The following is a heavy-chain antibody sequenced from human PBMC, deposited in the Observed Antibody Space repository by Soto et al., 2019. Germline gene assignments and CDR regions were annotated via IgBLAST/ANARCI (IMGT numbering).Heavy chain of an antibody. D-gene: IGHD5-12*01. J-gene: IGHJ2*01. CDR2: INSDGSST. CDR3: AREGRDGYKHWYFDL. V-gene: IGHV3-74*01. CDR1: GFTFSSYW. Sequence: EVQLVESGGGLVQPGGSLRLSCAASGFTFSSYWMHWVRQAPGKGLVWVSRINSDGSSTSYADSVKGRFTISRDNAKNTLYLQMNSLRAEDTAVYYCAREGRDGYKHWYFDLWGRGTLVTVSS.